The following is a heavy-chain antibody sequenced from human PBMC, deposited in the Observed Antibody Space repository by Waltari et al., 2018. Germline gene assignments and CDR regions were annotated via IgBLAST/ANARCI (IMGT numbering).Heavy chain of an antibody. Sequence: QVQLVESGGGVVQPGRSLSLSCAASGFTFSSSGMHWVRQTPVRGLEWVAVISSDGSRKSYADSVKGRFSISRDNSKNSLSLEMNSLRPEDTAVYYCASCTGGNCYYYGFDVWGQGTTVTVSS. D-gene: IGHD2-8*02. CDR1: GFTFSSSG. J-gene: IGHJ6*02. V-gene: IGHV3-30*03. CDR3: ASCTGGNCYYYGFDV. CDR2: ISSDGSRK.